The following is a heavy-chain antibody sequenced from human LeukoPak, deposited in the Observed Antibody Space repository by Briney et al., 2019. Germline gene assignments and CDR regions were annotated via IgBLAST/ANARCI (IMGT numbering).Heavy chain of an antibody. V-gene: IGHV4-59*08. J-gene: IGHJ4*01. Sequence: SETLSLTCTVSGVSINNNFWTWIRQPPGKGLEWIGYIYSSGSANYNPSLKSRVIISGDTSKNQISLNLTSVTAADTAVYFCARHRDYYDTWGRGTLVTVSS. D-gene: IGHD3-22*01. CDR3: ARHRDYYDT. CDR2: IYSSGSA. CDR1: GVSINNNF.